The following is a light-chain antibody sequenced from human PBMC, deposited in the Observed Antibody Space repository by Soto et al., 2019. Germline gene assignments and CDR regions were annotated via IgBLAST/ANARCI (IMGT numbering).Light chain of an antibody. CDR1: QNIARS. CDR3: QQYEYFWT. J-gene: IGKJ1*01. CDR2: QAS. Sequence: DIQMTQSPSTLSASVGDRVTITCRASQNIARSLAWYQQKPGKAPKVLIYQASSLDSGVPSRFRGRGFGTEFTLTINTLQPDDSATYYCQQYEYFWTFGQGTKVDIK. V-gene: IGKV1-5*03.